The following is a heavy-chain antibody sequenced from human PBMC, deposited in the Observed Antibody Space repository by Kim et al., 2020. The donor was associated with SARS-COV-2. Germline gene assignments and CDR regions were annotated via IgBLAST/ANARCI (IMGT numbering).Heavy chain of an antibody. CDR2: IYYSGST. V-gene: IGHV4-39*01. Sequence: SETLSLTCTVSGGSISSSSYYWGWIRQPPGKGLEWIGSIYYSGSTYYNPSLKSRVTISVDTSKNQFSLKLSSVTAADTAVYYCARGRFGEFAFDPWCQGT. CDR3: ARGRFGEFAFDP. J-gene: IGHJ5*02. D-gene: IGHD3-10*01. CDR1: GGSISSSSYY.